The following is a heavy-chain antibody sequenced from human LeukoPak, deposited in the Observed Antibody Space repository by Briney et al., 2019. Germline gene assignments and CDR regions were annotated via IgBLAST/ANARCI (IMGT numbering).Heavy chain of an antibody. V-gene: IGHV1-69*05. CDR2: IIPIFGTA. CDR3: ARDSLEYSSSSFNY. Sequence: SVKVSCKASGYTFTSYDINWVRQAPGQGLEWMGGIIPIFGTANYAQKFQGRVTITTDESTSTAYMELSSLRSEDTAVYYCARDSLEYSSSSFNYWGQGTLVTVSS. CDR1: GYTFTSYD. J-gene: IGHJ4*02. D-gene: IGHD6-6*01.